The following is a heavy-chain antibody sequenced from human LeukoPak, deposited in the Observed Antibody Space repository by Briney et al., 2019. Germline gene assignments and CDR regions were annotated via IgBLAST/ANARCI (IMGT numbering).Heavy chain of an antibody. Sequence: GGSLRLSCAASGFTFSSYGIHWVRQAPGKGLEWVAVISYDGSNKYYADSVKGRFTISRDNSKNTLYLQMNSLRAEDTAVYYCAKDLNLQWTLDYWGQGTLVTVSS. CDR2: ISYDGSNK. J-gene: IGHJ4*02. D-gene: IGHD4-11*01. CDR1: GFTFSSYG. V-gene: IGHV3-30*18. CDR3: AKDLNLQWTLDY.